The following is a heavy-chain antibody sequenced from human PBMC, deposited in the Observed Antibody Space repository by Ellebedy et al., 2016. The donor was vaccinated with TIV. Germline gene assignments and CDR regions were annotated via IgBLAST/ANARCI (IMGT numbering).Heavy chain of an antibody. CDR1: GGSISDGDYY. Sequence: MPSETLSLTCTVSGGSISDGDYYWDWIRQSPGKGLEWIGSIHYRGSTYYNPSLKSRLTISLDQSTNQFSLNLSSVTAADTAVYYCAKWTVGYCSSASCYTGDYWGQGTLVTVSS. V-gene: IGHV4-39*07. D-gene: IGHD2-2*02. CDR2: IHYRGST. J-gene: IGHJ4*02. CDR3: AKWTVGYCSSASCYTGDY.